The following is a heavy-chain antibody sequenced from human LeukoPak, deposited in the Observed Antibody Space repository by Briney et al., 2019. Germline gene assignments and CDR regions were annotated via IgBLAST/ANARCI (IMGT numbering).Heavy chain of an antibody. CDR2: IYSGGST. Sequence: GGSLRLSCAASGFTVSSNYMNWVRQAPGKGLEWVSVIYSGGSTYYGDSVKGRYTISRDNSKNTLYLQMNSLRAEDTAVYYCASSRYCSGGSCYFDYWGQGTLVTVSS. D-gene: IGHD2-15*01. V-gene: IGHV3-53*01. J-gene: IGHJ4*02. CDR1: GFTVSSNY. CDR3: ASSRYCSGGSCYFDY.